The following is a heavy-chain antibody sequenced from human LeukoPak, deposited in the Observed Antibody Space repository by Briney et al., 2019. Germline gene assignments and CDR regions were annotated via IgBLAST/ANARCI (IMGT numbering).Heavy chain of an antibody. CDR1: GFTFSSYS. D-gene: IGHD2-21*02. CDR3: AKDYCGGDCYSGWYFDL. V-gene: IGHV3-48*04. CDR2: ISSSSTTI. J-gene: IGHJ2*01. Sequence: GGSLRLSCVASGFTFSSYSINWVRQAPGKGLEWVSYISSSSTTIYYADSVKGRFTITRDNAKNSLYLQMNSLRAEDTALYYCAKDYCGGDCYSGWYFDLWGRGTLVTVSS.